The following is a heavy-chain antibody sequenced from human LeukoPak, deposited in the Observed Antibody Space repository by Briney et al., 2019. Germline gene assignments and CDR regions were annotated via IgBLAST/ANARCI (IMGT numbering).Heavy chain of an antibody. CDR1: GGSFSGYY. Sequence: KASETLSLICAVYGGSFSGYYWSWIRQPPGKGLEWIGEINHSGSTNYNPSLKSRATISVDTSKNQFSLKLSSVTAADTAVYYCARFRANYYYMDVWGKGTTVTVSS. CDR2: INHSGST. V-gene: IGHV4-34*01. CDR3: ARFRANYYYMDV. J-gene: IGHJ6*03.